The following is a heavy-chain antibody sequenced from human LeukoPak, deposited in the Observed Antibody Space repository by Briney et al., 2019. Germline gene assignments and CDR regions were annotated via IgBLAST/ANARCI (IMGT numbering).Heavy chain of an antibody. D-gene: IGHD7-27*01. CDR2: VIPIYGTP. CDR3: ARDHWGIVENGYDYFYYDMDV. Sequence: GASVKVSCKASGGSFSTSGFSWVRQAPGQGLEWMGGVIPIYGTPSYAQKFQGRVTITTDESTSTAYMELSSLRSEDTAVYYCARDHWGIVENGYDYFYYDMDVWGQGVLVTVSS. CDR1: GGSFSTSG. V-gene: IGHV1-69*05. J-gene: IGHJ6*02.